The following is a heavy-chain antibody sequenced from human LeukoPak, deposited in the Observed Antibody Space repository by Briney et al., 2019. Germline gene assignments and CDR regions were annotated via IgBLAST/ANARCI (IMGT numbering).Heavy chain of an antibody. CDR2: IDGSSG. V-gene: IGHV3-74*01. D-gene: IGHD1-26*01. CDR1: GFTFRSYW. Sequence: GSLRLSCEASGFTFRSYWMHWVRQAPGKGLVWVSRIDGSSGSYADSVEGRFNISRDNAKSTLYLQMNSLRVEDTAVYYCPRGSEWDLLGSCDYWGQGTLVTVSS. CDR3: PRGSEWDLLGSCDY. J-gene: IGHJ4*02.